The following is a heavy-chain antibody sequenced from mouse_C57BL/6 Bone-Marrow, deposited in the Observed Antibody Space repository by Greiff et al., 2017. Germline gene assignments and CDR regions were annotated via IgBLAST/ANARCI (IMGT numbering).Heavy chain of an antibody. CDR2: IDPENGDT. V-gene: IGHV14-4*01. J-gene: IGHJ2*01. CDR3: TTRLYYGNSVFFDY. CDR1: GFNIKDDY. Sequence: EVQLQQSGAELVRPGASVKLSCTASGFNIKDDYMHWVKQRPEQGLEWIGWIDPENGDTEYASKFQGKATITADTSSNTAYLQLSSLTSEDTAVYYCTTRLYYGNSVFFDYWGQGTTLTVSS. D-gene: IGHD2-1*01.